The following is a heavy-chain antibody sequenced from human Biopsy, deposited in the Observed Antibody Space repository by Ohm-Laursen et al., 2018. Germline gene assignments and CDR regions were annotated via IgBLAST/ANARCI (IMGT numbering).Heavy chain of an antibody. CDR1: GFTLNNYG. Sequence: SLRLSCAASGFTLNNYGMQWVRQAPGKGLEWVAFIFYDGSNTYYADSVKGRFTISRDNSRDNLYLQMSSLRAEDTAVYYCAKDRYNYTPIGGFSMDVWGQGATVTVSS. J-gene: IGHJ6*02. CDR2: IFYDGSNT. CDR3: AKDRYNYTPIGGFSMDV. V-gene: IGHV3-30*18. D-gene: IGHD5-18*01.